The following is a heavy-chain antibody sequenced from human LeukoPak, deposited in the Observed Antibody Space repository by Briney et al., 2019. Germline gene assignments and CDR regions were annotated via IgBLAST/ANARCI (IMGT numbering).Heavy chain of an antibody. D-gene: IGHD5-24*01. V-gene: IGHV4-39*01. CDR3: ARHGYNPFDFDY. Sequence: SETLSLTCSVSGGSIRSRSDYWGWIRQPPGKGLEWIGSTSYSGSTYYNPSLKSRVIISVDTSTNQFSLRLGSVTAGDTAVYYCARHGYNPFDFDYWGRGSLVTVSS. CDR2: TSYSGST. J-gene: IGHJ4*02. CDR1: GGSIRSRSDY.